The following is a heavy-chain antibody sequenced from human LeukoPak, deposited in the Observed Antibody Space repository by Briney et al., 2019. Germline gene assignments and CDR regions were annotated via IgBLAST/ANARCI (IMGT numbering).Heavy chain of an antibody. V-gene: IGHV1-46*01. CDR2: INPSGGST. D-gene: IGHD3-22*01. J-gene: IGHJ4*02. CDR1: GYTFTSYY. CDR3: ARDLGYDSSGWIWVPEY. Sequence: GASVKVSCKASGYTFTSYYMHWVRQAPGQGLEWMGIINPSGGSTSYAQKFQGRVTMTRDMSTSTVYMELSSLRSEDTAVYYCARDLGYDSSGWIWVPEYWGQGTLVTVSS.